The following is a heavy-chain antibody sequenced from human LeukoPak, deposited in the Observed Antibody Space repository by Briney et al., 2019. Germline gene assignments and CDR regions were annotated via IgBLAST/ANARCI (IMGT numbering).Heavy chain of an antibody. Sequence: GASVNVSCKASGYTFTSNYIHWVRQAPGQGLEWMGMIYPRDGSTSYVQKFQGRVTVTRDTSTSTVHMELSGLRSEDTAVYYCARDQEGFDYWGQGTLVTVSS. CDR3: ARDQEGFDY. CDR2: IYPRDGST. J-gene: IGHJ4*02. V-gene: IGHV1-46*01. CDR1: GYTFTSNY.